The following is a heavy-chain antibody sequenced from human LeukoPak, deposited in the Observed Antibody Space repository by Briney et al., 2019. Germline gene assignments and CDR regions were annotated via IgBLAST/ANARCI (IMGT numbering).Heavy chain of an antibody. Sequence: GGSLRLSCAASGFTFNYYWMHWVRQAPGKGLMWVSRINGDGSRSYADSVKGRFTVSRDNSNNTLYLQMSSLRAEDTAIYYCAKGPTYDSLPYYFDYWGQGTLVTVSS. D-gene: IGHD3-22*01. J-gene: IGHJ4*02. CDR3: AKGPTYDSLPYYFDY. V-gene: IGHV3-74*01. CDR1: GFTFNYYW. CDR2: INGDGSR.